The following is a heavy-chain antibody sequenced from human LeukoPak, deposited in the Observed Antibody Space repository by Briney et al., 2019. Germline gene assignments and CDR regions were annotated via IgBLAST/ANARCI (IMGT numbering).Heavy chain of an antibody. CDR1: GGSISGDY. Sequence: SETLSLTCTVSGGSISGDYWSWIRQPAGKGLEWIGRIYTSGSTTYNPSLKSRVTMSVDTSKNQFSLKLTSVTGADTAIYYCARVSPALGANYFDYWGQGILVTASS. CDR3: ARVSPALGANYFDY. V-gene: IGHV4-4*07. CDR2: IYTSGST. J-gene: IGHJ4*02. D-gene: IGHD1-26*01.